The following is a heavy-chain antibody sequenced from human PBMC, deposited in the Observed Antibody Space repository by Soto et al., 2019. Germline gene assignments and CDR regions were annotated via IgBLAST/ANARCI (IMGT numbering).Heavy chain of an antibody. CDR3: AGVKHRPPYYYSSGMDV. CDR1: GYTFTSYG. V-gene: IGHV1-18*01. CDR2: ISAYNGNT. Sequence: QVQLVQSGAEVKKPGASVKVSCKASGYTFTSYGISWVRQSPGQGLEWMGWISAYNGNTTYAQKLQGRVTMTTDTSTSPAYMELRSLRSDDTAVYYCAGVKHRPPYYYSSGMDVWGQGTTVTVSS. J-gene: IGHJ6*02.